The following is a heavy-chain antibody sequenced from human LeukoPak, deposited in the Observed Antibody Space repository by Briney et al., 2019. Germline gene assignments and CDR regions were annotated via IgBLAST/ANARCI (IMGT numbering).Heavy chain of an antibody. CDR1: GFTFSSYG. V-gene: IGHV3-30*18. CDR3: AKDRTGYCSGGSCPADY. D-gene: IGHD2-15*01. J-gene: IGHJ4*02. Sequence: GGSLRLSCAASGFTFSSYGMHWVRQAPGKGLEWVAVISYDGSNKYYADSVKGRFTISRDNSKNTLYLQMNSLRAEDTAVYYCAKDRTGYCSGGSCPADYWGQGTLVTVSS. CDR2: ISYDGSNK.